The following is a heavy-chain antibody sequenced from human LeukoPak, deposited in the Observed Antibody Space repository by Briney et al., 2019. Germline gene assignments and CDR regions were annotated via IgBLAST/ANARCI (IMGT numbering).Heavy chain of an antibody. Sequence: SVKVSCKASGGTFSSYAISWVRQAPGQGLEWMGGIIPIFGTANYAQKFQGRVTITADKSTSTAYMELGSLRSEDTAVYYCASTSSGYYYRDYWGQGTLVTVSS. CDR3: ASTSSGYYYRDY. V-gene: IGHV1-69*06. CDR2: IIPIFGTA. CDR1: GGTFSSYA. D-gene: IGHD3-22*01. J-gene: IGHJ4*02.